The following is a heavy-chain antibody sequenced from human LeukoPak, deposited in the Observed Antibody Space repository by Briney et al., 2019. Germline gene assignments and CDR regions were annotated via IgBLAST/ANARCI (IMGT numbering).Heavy chain of an antibody. V-gene: IGHV4-4*07. CDR3: ASEYSSGYADAFDI. CDR2: IYTSGST. CDR1: GGSISSYY. Sequence: SETLSLTCNVSGGSISSYYWSWIRQPAGKELEWIGRIYTSGSTNYNPSLKSRVTMSVDTSKNQFSLKLSSVTAADTAVYYCASEYSSGYADAFDIWGQGSMVTVSS. D-gene: IGHD6-19*01. J-gene: IGHJ3*02.